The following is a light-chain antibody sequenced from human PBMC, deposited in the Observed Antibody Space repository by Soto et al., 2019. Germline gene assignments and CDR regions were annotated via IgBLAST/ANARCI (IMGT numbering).Light chain of an antibody. CDR2: EVS. J-gene: IGLJ2*01. Sequence: QSALTQPPSASGSPGQSVTISCTGSRTDVGGYNFVSWYRLHPGRAPQLLIYEVSKRPSGVPDRFSGSKSGNTASLTVSGLQADDEADYFCSSYEGGNNLHVIFGGGTKLTVL. CDR3: SSYEGGNNLHVI. V-gene: IGLV2-8*01. CDR1: RTDVGGYNF.